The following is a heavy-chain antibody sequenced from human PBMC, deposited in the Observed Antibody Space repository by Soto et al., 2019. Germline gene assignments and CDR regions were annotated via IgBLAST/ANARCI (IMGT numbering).Heavy chain of an antibody. V-gene: IGHV3-23*01. CDR1: GFICISYD. J-gene: IGHJ3*02. Sequence: WGSLRLSCAASGFICISYDIIFFRHSPVKGLEWVSTILVDGRTFYVDSVKGRFTISRDSSQNTVYLQMNSLTAGDTALYYWAKATATGGGSSEICGQGTMVTVSS. CDR2: ILVDGRT. CDR3: AKATATGGGSSEI. D-gene: IGHD2-8*02.